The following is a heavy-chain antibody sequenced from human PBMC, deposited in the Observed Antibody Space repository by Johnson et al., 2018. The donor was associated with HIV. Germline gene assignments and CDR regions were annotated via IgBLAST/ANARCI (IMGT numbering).Heavy chain of an antibody. CDR1: GFTFSSYG. CDR3: VGAGGGTYYNFWSGYHYAFDF. D-gene: IGHD3-3*01. J-gene: IGHJ3*01. V-gene: IGHV3-NL1*01. Sequence: QVQLVESGGGVVQPGRSLRLSCAASGFTFSSYGMHWVRQAPGKGLEWVAVIYSGGSTYYADSVKGRFTISRDNSKNTLYLQMNSLRAEDTAVYYWVGAGGGTYYNFWSGYHYAFDFWGQGTMVTVSS. CDR2: IYSGGST.